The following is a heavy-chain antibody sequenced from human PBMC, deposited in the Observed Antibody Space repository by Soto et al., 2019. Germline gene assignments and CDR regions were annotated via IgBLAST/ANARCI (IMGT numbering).Heavy chain of an antibody. CDR3: ARVNVVVVGATHTYYYYYYDV. CDR1: GFTSSSYW. J-gene: IGHJ6*03. CDR2: IRQDGNQI. Sequence: GGSLRLSCVASGFTSSSYWLTWVRQAPGKGLEWVANIRQDGNQIYYLDSVKGRFTISRDNAKNSLYLQLHSLRAEDTAVYYCARVNVVVVGATHTYYYYYYDVWGKGTTVTVSS. D-gene: IGHD2-15*01. V-gene: IGHV3-7*04.